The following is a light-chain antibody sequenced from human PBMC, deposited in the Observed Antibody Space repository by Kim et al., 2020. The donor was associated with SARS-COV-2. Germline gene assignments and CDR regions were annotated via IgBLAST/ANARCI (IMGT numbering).Light chain of an antibody. V-gene: IGKV3-11*01. Sequence: VSPGERATLSCRASQSVSSYLAWYQHKPGQAPRLLIYGASNRATGIPVRFSGSGSGTDFTLTINSLEPEDFAVYYCQQRSNWPLTFGGGTKVDIK. CDR2: GAS. J-gene: IGKJ4*01. CDR3: QQRSNWPLT. CDR1: QSVSSY.